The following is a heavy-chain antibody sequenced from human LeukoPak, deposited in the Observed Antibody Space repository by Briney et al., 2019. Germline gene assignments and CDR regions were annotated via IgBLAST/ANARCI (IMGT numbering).Heavy chain of an antibody. CDR2: ISGSGGST. J-gene: IGHJ4*02. D-gene: IGHD4-11*01. Sequence: GGSLRLSCAASGFTFSSYAMSWVRQAPGKGLEWVSAISGSGGSTYYADSVKGRFTISRDNSKNTLYLQMNSLRAEDTAVYYCAKQFSTHRDYRNAPLDYWGQGTLVTVSS. CDR3: AKQFSTHRDYRNAPLDY. CDR1: GFTFSSYA. V-gene: IGHV3-23*01.